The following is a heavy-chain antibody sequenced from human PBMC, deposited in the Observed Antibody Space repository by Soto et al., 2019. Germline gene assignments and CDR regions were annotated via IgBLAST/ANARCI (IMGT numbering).Heavy chain of an antibody. CDR1: GYTFTGYA. Sequence: QVKLVQSGAEEKKPGASVKVSCKASGYTFTGYAMHWVRQAPGQRLEWMGWINAGNGNTKYSQKFQGRVTITRDTSASTAYMELSSLRSEDTAVYYCARSIVVVTALDYWGQGTLVTVSS. CDR3: ARSIVVVTALDY. J-gene: IGHJ4*02. V-gene: IGHV1-3*05. CDR2: INAGNGNT. D-gene: IGHD2-21*02.